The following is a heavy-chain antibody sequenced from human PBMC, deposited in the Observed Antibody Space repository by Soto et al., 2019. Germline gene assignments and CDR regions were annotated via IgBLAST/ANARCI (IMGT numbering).Heavy chain of an antibody. V-gene: IGHV1-69*02. CDR2: IIPILGIA. Sequence: QVQLVQSGAEVKKPGSSVKVSCKASGGTFSSYTISWVRQAPGQGLEWMGRIIPILGIANYAQKFQGRVTITADKAASTAYMGLSSLRSEDTAVYYCARVRERGWVDYWGQGTLVTVSS. D-gene: IGHD6-19*01. CDR3: ARVRERGWVDY. CDR1: GGTFSSYT. J-gene: IGHJ4*02.